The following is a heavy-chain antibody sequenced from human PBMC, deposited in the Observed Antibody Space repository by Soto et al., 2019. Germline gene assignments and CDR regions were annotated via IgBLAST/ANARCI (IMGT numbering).Heavy chain of an antibody. CDR2: IYYSGST. J-gene: IGHJ4*02. D-gene: IGHD6-13*01. CDR3: ARDPFEIAEI. CDR1: GGSISSGDYY. Sequence: ASETLSLTCTVSGGSISSGDYYWSWIRQPPGKGLEWIGYIYYSGSTYYNPSLKSRVTISVDASKNQFSLKLSSVTAADAAVYYCARDPFEIAEIWGQGTLVTVSS. V-gene: IGHV4-30-4*01.